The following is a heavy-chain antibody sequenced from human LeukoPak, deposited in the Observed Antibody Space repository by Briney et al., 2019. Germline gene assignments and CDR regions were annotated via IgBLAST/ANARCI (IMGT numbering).Heavy chain of an antibody. CDR1: GFTLSSYW. CDR2: IKYDGSGK. Sequence: PGGSLRLSCAASGFTLSSYWMSWVRQAPGKGLEWVANIKYDGSGKYYADSVKGRFTISRDDAKNSLYLEMNRLRVEDTAVYYCARGLWATINYWGQGTLVTVSS. J-gene: IGHJ4*02. CDR3: ARGLWATINY. V-gene: IGHV3-7*01. D-gene: IGHD5-24*01.